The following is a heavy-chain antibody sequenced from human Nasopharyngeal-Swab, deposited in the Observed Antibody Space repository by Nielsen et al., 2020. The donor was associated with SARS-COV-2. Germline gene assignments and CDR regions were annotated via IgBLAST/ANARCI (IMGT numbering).Heavy chain of an antibody. D-gene: IGHD4-17*01. CDR1: GDTFPSYA. CDR2: IDTNTGNP. J-gene: IGHJ4*02. CDR3: ARDEGTVSSLIDY. V-gene: IGHV7-4-1*02. Sequence: ASVKVSCKPSGDTFPSYALNWVRQARGQRLEWMGWIDTNTGNPMYAQGFTGRFVFSLDTSVNTAYLQINSLKAEDTGVYYCARDEGTVSSLIDYWGPGTQVTVSS.